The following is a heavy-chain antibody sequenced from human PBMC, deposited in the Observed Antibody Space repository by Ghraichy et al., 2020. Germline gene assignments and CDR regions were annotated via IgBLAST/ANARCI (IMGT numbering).Heavy chain of an antibody. Sequence: GGSLRLSCAASGFTFSSYSMNWVRQAPGKGLEWVSSISSSSSYIYYADSVKGRFTISRDNAKNSLYLQMNSLRAEDTAVYYCARESATIFGVVIGGNGMDVWGHGTTVTGSS. CDR3: ARESATIFGVVIGGNGMDV. V-gene: IGHV3-21*01. CDR2: ISSSSSYI. CDR1: GFTFSSYS. J-gene: IGHJ6*02. D-gene: IGHD3-3*01.